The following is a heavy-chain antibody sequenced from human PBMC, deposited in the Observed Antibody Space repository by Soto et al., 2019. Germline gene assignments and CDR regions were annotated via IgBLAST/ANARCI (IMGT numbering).Heavy chain of an antibody. V-gene: IGHV4-34*01. CDR3: ARADRTLVTSYSLDV. CDR2: INHSGTI. J-gene: IGHJ6*02. Sequence: QVRLQQWGAGLLKPSETLSLTCAVYGGSLGGDYWTWIRQAPGTGLEWIGEINHSGTINFDPSLRSRLTISLDTSKKEFSLKLSSVTDADTATYYCARADRTLVTSYSLDVWGQGTTVTVSS. CDR1: GGSLGGDY. D-gene: IGHD2-21*02.